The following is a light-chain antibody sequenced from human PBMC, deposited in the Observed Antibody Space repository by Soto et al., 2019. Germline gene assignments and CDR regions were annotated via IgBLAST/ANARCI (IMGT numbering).Light chain of an antibody. CDR3: QETYNTPSFT. V-gene: IGKV1-39*01. CDR2: AAS. J-gene: IGKJ3*01. Sequence: DIQMTQSPSSLSASVGDRVTITCRTSQSISAYLNWYQQKPGKAPKLLIFAASNLQSGVPSRFSGSGSGTDFTLTISSLQPEDFATYYCQETYNTPSFTFGPGTKVGIK. CDR1: QSISAY.